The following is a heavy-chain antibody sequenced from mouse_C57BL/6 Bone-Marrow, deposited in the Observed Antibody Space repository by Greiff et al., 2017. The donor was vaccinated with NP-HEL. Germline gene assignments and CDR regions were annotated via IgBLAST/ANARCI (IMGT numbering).Heavy chain of an antibody. J-gene: IGHJ1*03. Sequence: EVQRVESGGGLVQPGGSLKLSCAASGFTFSDYSMYWVRQTPEKRLEWVAYISNGGGSTYYPDTVKGRFTISRDNAKNTLYLQMSRLKSEDTAMYYCARNSYYGSSYFYWYFDVWGTGTTVTVSS. CDR3: ARNSYYGSSYFYWYFDV. CDR1: GFTFSDYS. CDR2: ISNGGGST. D-gene: IGHD1-1*01. V-gene: IGHV5-12*01.